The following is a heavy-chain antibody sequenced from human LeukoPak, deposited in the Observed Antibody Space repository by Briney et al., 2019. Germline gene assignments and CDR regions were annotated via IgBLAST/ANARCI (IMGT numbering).Heavy chain of an antibody. CDR3: ARATLSDYYFNY. CDR2: MNPNSGNT. J-gene: IGHJ4*02. Sequence: ASVKVSCKASGYTFTSYDINWVRQATGQGLEWMGWMNPNSGNTGYAQKFQGRVTMTRDTSTNTVYMELSSLRSEDTAVYFCARATLSDYYFNYWGQGTLVTVSS. V-gene: IGHV1-8*01. CDR1: GYTFTSYD.